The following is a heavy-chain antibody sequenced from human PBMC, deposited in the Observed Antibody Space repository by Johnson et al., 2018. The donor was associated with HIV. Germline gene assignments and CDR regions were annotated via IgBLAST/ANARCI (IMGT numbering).Heavy chain of an antibody. Sequence: VQLVESGGGVVQPGGSLRLSCAASGFTFSSYAMHWVRQAPGKGLEWVSAISGSGGSTYYADSVTGRFTISRDNSKNTLYVQMNSLRTEDTAVYYCARDSRYNNYGGGSVGAFDIWGQGTTVTVSS. D-gene: IGHD4-11*01. V-gene: IGHV3-23*04. J-gene: IGHJ3*02. CDR2: ISGSGGST. CDR3: ARDSRYNNYGGGSVGAFDI. CDR1: GFTFSSYA.